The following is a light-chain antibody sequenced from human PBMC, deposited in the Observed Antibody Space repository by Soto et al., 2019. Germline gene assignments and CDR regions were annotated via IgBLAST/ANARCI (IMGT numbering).Light chain of an antibody. CDR1: QSVSSSY. V-gene: IGKV3-20*01. CDR2: GAS. CDR3: QLDGSSRPWT. Sequence: EIVLTQSPGTLSLSPGERATLSCRASQSVSSSYLAWYQQKPGQAPSLLIYGASSRATGIPDGFSGSGCGTAFSPTISRLEREDYAVYYYQLDGSSRPWTFGQGTKVEIK. J-gene: IGKJ1*01.